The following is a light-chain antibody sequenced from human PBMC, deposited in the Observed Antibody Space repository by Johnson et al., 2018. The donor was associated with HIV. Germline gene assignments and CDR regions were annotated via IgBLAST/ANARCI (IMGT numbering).Light chain of an antibody. CDR3: GTWDSSLRSGF. CDR2: DNT. CDR1: SSNIGNNY. J-gene: IGLJ1*01. Sequence: QSVLTQPPSVSAAPGQKVTISCSGSSSNIGNNYVSWYQQFPERAPKLLIYDNTKRPSGIPDRFSGSKSDTSATLAITALQTGDEADYYCGTWDSSLRSGFFGTGTKVTVL. V-gene: IGLV1-51*01.